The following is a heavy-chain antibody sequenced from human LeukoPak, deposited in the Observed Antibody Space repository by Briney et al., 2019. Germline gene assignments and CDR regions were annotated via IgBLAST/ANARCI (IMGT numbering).Heavy chain of an antibody. V-gene: IGHV4-34*01. D-gene: IGHD5-12*01. Sequence: PSETLSLTCAVYGGSFSGYYWSWIRQPPGKGLEWIGEINHSGSTNYNPPLKSRVTISVDTSKNQFSLKLSSVTAADTAVYYCARPWTVATHYYMDVWGKGTTVTVSS. CDR2: INHSGST. J-gene: IGHJ6*03. CDR3: ARPWTVATHYYMDV. CDR1: GGSFSGYY.